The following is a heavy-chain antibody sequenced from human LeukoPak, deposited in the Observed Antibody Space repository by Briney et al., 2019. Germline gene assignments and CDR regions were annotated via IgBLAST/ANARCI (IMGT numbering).Heavy chain of an antibody. Sequence: PSETLSLTCTVSGGSINSYYWTWIRQPPGKGLEWIGHIYYNGYTNYNPSLKSRVTISIDTSKTQFSLILNSATAADTAVYYCARVHCSTTSCYDTPYYYYGMDVWGQGTTVTVSS. J-gene: IGHJ6*02. CDR3: ARVHCSTTSCYDTPYYYYGMDV. V-gene: IGHV4-59*01. D-gene: IGHD2-2*01. CDR2: IYYNGYT. CDR1: GGSINSYY.